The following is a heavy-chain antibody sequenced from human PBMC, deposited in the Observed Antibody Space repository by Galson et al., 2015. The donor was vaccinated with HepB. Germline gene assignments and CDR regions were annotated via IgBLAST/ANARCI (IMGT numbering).Heavy chain of an antibody. CDR2: IIPIFGTA. V-gene: IGHV1-69*13. CDR3: ARDKFAPGSLAYCGGDCDHDAFDI. CDR1: GGTFSSYA. D-gene: IGHD2-21*02. Sequence: SVKVSCKASGGTFSSYAISWVRQAPGQGLEWMGGIIPIFGTANYAQKFQGRVTITADESTSTAYMELSSLRSEDTAVYYCARDKFAPGSLAYCGGDCDHDAFDIWGQGTMVTVSS. J-gene: IGHJ3*02.